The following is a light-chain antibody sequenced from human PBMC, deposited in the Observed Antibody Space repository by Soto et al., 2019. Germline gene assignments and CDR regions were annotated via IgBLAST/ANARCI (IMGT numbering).Light chain of an antibody. Sequence: EIVMTQSPATLSVSPGERATLSCRASQSVSSNLAWYQQKPGQAPRLLIYGASTRATGIPARFSGSGSGTEFTLTINSLQSEDFGVYYCQQYNNWPPLTFGGGTKVEIK. CDR3: QQYNNWPPLT. J-gene: IGKJ4*01. CDR2: GAS. CDR1: QSVSSN. V-gene: IGKV3-15*01.